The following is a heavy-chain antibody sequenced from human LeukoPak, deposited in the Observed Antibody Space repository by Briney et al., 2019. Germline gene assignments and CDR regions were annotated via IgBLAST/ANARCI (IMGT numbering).Heavy chain of an antibody. D-gene: IGHD1-7*01. J-gene: IGHJ4*02. V-gene: IGHV4-31*03. CDR2: IYYSGST. CDR1: GGSISSGGYY. Sequence: SETLSLTCTVSGGSISSGGYYWSWIRQHPGKGLEWIGYIYYSGSTYYNPSLKSRVTISVDTSKNQFSLKLSSVTAADTAVYYCARDGGLELIYFDYWGQGTLVTVSS. CDR3: ARDGGLELIYFDY.